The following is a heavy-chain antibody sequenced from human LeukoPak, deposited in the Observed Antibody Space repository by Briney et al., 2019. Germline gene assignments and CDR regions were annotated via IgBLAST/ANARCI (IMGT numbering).Heavy chain of an antibody. CDR3: ARGVVVPAAMYYYYYYMDV. CDR2: ISGYNGNT. D-gene: IGHD2-2*01. J-gene: IGHJ6*03. V-gene: IGHV1-18*01. Sequence: GASVKVSCKASGYSFTTYGISWVRQAPGQGLEWLGWISGYNGNTNYAQKLQGRVTMTTDTSTSTAYLELRSLRSDDTAVYYCARGVVVPAAMYYYYYYMDVWGKGTTVTVSS. CDR1: GYSFTTYG.